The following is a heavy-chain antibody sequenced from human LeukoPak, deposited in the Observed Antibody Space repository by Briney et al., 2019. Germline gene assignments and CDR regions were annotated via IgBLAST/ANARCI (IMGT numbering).Heavy chain of an antibody. J-gene: IGHJ5*02. V-gene: IGHV3-33*01. D-gene: IGHD4-17*01. CDR3: ARGDGDYVPFDP. CDR1: GFTFSSYG. Sequence: GGSLRLSCEASGFTFSSYGMHWVRQAPGKGLEWVAVIWYDGSNKYYADSVKGRFTISRDNSKNTLYLQMNSLRAEDTAVYYCARGDGDYVPFDPWGQGTLVTVSS. CDR2: IWYDGSNK.